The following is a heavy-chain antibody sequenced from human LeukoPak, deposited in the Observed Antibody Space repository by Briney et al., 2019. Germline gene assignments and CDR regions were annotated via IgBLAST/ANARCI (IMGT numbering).Heavy chain of an antibody. V-gene: IGHV1-46*01. D-gene: IGHD3-9*01. CDR3: ARDYDVLTAYPPTQLFDP. CDR1: GYTFTSYY. Sequence: ASVKVSCKASGYTFTSYYMHWVRQAPGQGLEWMGIINPSGGSTSYAQKFQGRVTMTRDMSTSTAYMELRSLRSDDTAVYYCARDYDVLTAYPPTQLFDPWGQGTLVTVSS. J-gene: IGHJ5*02. CDR2: INPSGGST.